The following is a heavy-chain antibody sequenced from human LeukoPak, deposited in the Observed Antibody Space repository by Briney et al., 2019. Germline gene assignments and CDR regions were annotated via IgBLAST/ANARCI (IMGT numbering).Heavy chain of an antibody. Sequence: SETLSLTCSVSGDSISTNNNYWGWIRQPPGKVPEWIGNIYFSGDTYYNPSLRSRVTLSVDTSKSQFSLSLTSVTAADTAVYYCASQPVMGYSSSWYPSWGQGTLVTVSS. J-gene: IGHJ5*02. V-gene: IGHV4-39*01. CDR1: GDSISTNNNY. CDR3: ASQPVMGYSSSWYPS. CDR2: IYFSGDT. D-gene: IGHD6-13*01.